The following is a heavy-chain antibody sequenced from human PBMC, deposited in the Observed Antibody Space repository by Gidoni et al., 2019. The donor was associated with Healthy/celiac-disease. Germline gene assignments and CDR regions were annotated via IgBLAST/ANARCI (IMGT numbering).Heavy chain of an antibody. CDR3: ARGSRRNGSSVGY. D-gene: IGHD6-6*01. CDR2: SNHSGST. J-gene: IGHJ4*02. V-gene: IGHV4-34*01. Sequence: QPPGKGLEWIGESNHSGSTNYNPSLKSRVTISVDTSKNQFSLKLSSVTAADTAVYYCARGSRRNGSSVGYWGQGTLVTVSS.